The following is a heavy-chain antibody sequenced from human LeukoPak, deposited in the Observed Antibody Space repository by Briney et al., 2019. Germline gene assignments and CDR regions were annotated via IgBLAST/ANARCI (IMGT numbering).Heavy chain of an antibody. Sequence: RTSETLSLTCTVSGGSISSYYWSWIRQPPGKGLEWIGYIYYSGSTNYNPSLKSRVTTSVDTSKNQFSLKLSSVTAADTAVYYCARDAGLYYGMDVWGQGTTVTVSS. CDR1: GGSISSYY. V-gene: IGHV4-59*01. CDR2: IYYSGST. CDR3: ARDAGLYYGMDV. J-gene: IGHJ6*02.